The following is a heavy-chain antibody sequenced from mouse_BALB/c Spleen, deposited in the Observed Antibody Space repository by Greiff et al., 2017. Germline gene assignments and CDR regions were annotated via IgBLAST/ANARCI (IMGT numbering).Heavy chain of an antibody. D-gene: IGHD2-3*01. J-gene: IGHJ3*01. CDR2: IWAGGST. Sequence: VKLVESGPGLVAPSQSLSITCTVSGFSLTSYGVHWVRQPPGKGLEWLGVIWAGGSTNYNSALMSRLSISKDNSKSQVFLKMNSLQTDDTAMYYCAREGDGYYAWFAYWGQGTLVTVSA. CDR3: AREGDGYYAWFAY. CDR1: GFSLTSYG. V-gene: IGHV2-9*02.